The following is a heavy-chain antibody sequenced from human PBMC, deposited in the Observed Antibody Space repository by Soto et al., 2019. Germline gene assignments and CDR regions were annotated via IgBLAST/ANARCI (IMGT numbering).Heavy chain of an antibody. CDR3: ARVKKADIVVVVAATEGAFDI. CDR1: GFTFSSYW. Sequence: GGSLRLSCAASGFTFSSYWMHWVRQAPGKGLVWVSRINSDGSSTSYADSVKGRFTIFRDNAKNTLYLQMNSLRAEDTAVYYCARVKKADIVVVVAATEGAFDIWGQGTMVTVSS. V-gene: IGHV3-74*01. D-gene: IGHD2-15*01. CDR2: INSDGSST. J-gene: IGHJ3*02.